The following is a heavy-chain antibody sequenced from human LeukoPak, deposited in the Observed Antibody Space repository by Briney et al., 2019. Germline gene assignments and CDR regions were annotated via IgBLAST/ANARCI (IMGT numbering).Heavy chain of an antibody. CDR2: IDPSDSYT. V-gene: IGHV5-10-1*01. D-gene: IGHD3-3*01. CDR3: AGPRSGVVDFWSGVDP. J-gene: IGHJ5*02. CDR1: GYIFTNFW. Sequence: GESLKISCKGSGYIFTNFWISWVRQVPGKGLEWMGRIDPSDSYTNYSPSFEGHVTISADKSISTAYLQWTSLKASDTAMYYCAGPRSGVVDFWSGVDPWGQGTLVTVSS.